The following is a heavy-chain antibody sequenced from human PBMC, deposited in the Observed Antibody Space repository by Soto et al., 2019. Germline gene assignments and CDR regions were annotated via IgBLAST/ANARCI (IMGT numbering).Heavy chain of an antibody. CDR1: GGTFSSYA. CDR2: IIPIFGTA. Sequence: QVQLVQSGAEVKKPGSSVKVSCKASGGTFSSYAVSWVRQAPGQGLEWMGGIIPIFGTANYAQKFQGRVTITADESTSTAYMGLSSLSSEDTAVYYCASHHGQWLVRGGFDPWGQGTLVTVSS. CDR3: ASHHGQWLVRGGFDP. V-gene: IGHV1-69*12. J-gene: IGHJ5*02. D-gene: IGHD6-19*01.